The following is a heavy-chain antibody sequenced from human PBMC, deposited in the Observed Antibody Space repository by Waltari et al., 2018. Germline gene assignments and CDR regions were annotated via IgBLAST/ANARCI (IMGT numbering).Heavy chain of an antibody. CDR3: VRVETEIPAYYFDC. D-gene: IGHD2-2*02. CDR1: GFTPRAHY. CDR2: TRNKVKSYTT. Sequence: EVQLVESGGGLVQPGGSLRLSCAASGFTPRAHYMDWVRQAPGKGLEWIGRTRNKVKSYTTEYAASVKGRFTISRDGSKNSLYLQMNSLRSEDTGVYYCVRVETEIPAYYFDCWGQGTLVTVSS. V-gene: IGHV3-72*01. J-gene: IGHJ4*02.